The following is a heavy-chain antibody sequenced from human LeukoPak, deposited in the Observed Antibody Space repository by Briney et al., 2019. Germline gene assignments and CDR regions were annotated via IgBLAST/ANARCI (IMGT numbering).Heavy chain of an antibody. CDR3: ATNSYPDVLLEYYFDY. V-gene: IGHV3-7*01. CDR1: GFTFSSYG. CDR2: IKQDGSEK. D-gene: IGHD3-10*01. Sequence: GGSLRLSCAASGFTFSSYGMHWVRQAPGKGLEWVANIKQDGSEKYYVDSVKGRFTISRDNAKNSLYLQMNSLRAEDTAVYYCATNSYPDVLLEYYFDYWGQGTLVTVSS. J-gene: IGHJ4*02.